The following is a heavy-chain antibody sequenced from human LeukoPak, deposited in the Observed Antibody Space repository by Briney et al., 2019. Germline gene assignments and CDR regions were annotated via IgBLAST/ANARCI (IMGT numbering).Heavy chain of an antibody. CDR1: GFAFSTYR. CDR2: IHPDGSDT. D-gene: IGHD2-2*02. J-gene: IGHJ6*02. CDR3: ARGYNYGMDV. V-gene: IGHV3-74*01. Sequence: GGSLRLPCAVSGFAFSTYRMHWVRQAPGKGRVWVSLIHPDGSDTNYAASVKGRFTISRDNAKNTLYLQMDSLRADDTAVYYCARGYNYGMDVWGQGATVTVSS.